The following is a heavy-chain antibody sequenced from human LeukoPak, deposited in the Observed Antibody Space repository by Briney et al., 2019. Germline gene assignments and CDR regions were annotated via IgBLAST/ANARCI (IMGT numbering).Heavy chain of an antibody. CDR2: IYTGGST. Sequence: SETLSLTCTVSGGSISSYYWSWIRQPAGKGLEWIGRIYTGGSTNYNPSLKSRVTMSVDTSKNQFSLKLSSVAAADTAVYYCAREIGYCSGGSCYHNWFDPWGQGTLVTVSS. J-gene: IGHJ5*02. CDR1: GGSISSYY. D-gene: IGHD2-15*01. V-gene: IGHV4-4*07. CDR3: AREIGYCSGGSCYHNWFDP.